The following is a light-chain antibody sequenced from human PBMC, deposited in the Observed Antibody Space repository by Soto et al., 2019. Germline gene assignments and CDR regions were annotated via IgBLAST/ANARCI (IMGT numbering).Light chain of an antibody. CDR3: QHRYNWPLT. J-gene: IGKJ4*01. CDR2: DAS. Sequence: EIVLTQSPATLSLSPGERATLSCRASQSVSSQLAWYQQKPGQAPRLLISDASNRATGIPARFSGSGSGTDFTLPVSSLEPEDFAVYYCQHRYNWPLTFGGGTKVEIK. V-gene: IGKV3-11*01. CDR1: QSVSSQ.